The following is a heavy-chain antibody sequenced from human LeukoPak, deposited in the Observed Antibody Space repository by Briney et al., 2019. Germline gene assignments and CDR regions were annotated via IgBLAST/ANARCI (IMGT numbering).Heavy chain of an antibody. J-gene: IGHJ4*02. CDR1: GLTLSSYW. CDR3: ARETSTPAQYYLDF. D-gene: IGHD2-2*01. V-gene: IGHV3-74*01. Sequence: GGSLRLSCAASGLTLSSYWMQWVRQAPGKVLVWVSRIHRNGSLTNYAESVKGRFTISRDSAKHTLYLQMNSLRAEDTAVYYCARETSTPAQYYLDFWGQGTQVTVSS. CDR2: IHRNGSLT.